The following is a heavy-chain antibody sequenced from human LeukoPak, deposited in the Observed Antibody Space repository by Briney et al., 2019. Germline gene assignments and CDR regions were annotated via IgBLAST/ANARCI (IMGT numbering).Heavy chain of an antibody. D-gene: IGHD1-26*01. CDR3: ARGSYMEYYFDY. CDR2: IYYSGST. J-gene: IGHJ4*02. Sequence: SETLSLTCTVSGYSISSGYYWGWIRQPPGKGLEWIGSIYYSGSTYYNPSLKSRVTISVDTSKNQFSLKLSSVTAADTAVYYCARGSYMEYYFDYWGQGTLVTVSS. V-gene: IGHV4-38-2*02. CDR1: GYSISSGYY.